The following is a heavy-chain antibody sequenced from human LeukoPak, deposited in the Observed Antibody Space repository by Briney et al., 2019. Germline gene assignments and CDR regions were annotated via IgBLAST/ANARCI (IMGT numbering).Heavy chain of an antibody. CDR1: VYTFTSYD. CDR2: RNPNSGNT. V-gene: IGHV1-8*01. J-gene: IGHJ6*03. Sequence: ASVKVSCKASVYTFTSYDINWVRQATGQGLEWMGWRNPNSGNTGYAQKFQGRVTMTRNTSISTAYMELSSLRSEDTAVYYCARVPMVRGYYYYYMDVWGKGTTVTVSS. CDR3: ARVPMVRGYYYYYMDV. D-gene: IGHD3-10*01.